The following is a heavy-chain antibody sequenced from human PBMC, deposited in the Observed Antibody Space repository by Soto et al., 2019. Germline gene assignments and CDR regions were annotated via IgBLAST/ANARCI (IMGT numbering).Heavy chain of an antibody. CDR1: GYTRTELS. D-gene: IGHD6-13*01. J-gene: IGHJ6*02. CDR2: FDPEDGET. V-gene: IGHV1-24*01. Sequence: ASVKVSCKVSGYTRTELSMHWVRQAPGKGLEWMGGFDPEDGETIDAQKCQGRVTMTEDTSTDTAYMELSSLRSEDTAVYYCATVKADSRDYYYYYGMDVWGQGTTVTVS. CDR3: ATVKADSRDYYYYYGMDV.